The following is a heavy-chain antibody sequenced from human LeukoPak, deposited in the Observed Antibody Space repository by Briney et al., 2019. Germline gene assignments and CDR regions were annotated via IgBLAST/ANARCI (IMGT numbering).Heavy chain of an antibody. J-gene: IGHJ4*02. CDR1: GFTFSSYG. Sequence: GGSLRLSRAASGFTFSSYGMSWVRQAPGKGLEWVSAISGSGGSTYYADSVKGRFTISRDNAKNSLYLQMNSLRPEDAAVYYCARDSDNLTGSKSHFDYWGQGTLVTVSS. CDR2: ISGSGGST. D-gene: IGHD3-9*01. CDR3: ARDSDNLTGSKSHFDY. V-gene: IGHV3-23*01.